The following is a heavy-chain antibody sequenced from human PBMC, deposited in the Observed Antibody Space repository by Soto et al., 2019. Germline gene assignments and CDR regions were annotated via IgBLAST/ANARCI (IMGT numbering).Heavy chain of an antibody. V-gene: IGHV3-11*06. CDR1: GLKVSNYY. CDR2: SSNSGTYT. Sequence: PGGSLRLSCAASGLKVSNYYMSWIRQAPGKGLEWLSYSSNSGTYTRYADSVKGRFSISRDNAKNSLFLQINSLRGEDSAKYYCARSGDNYNVLDYWGQGTPVTVSS. CDR3: ARSGDNYNVLDY. D-gene: IGHD3-10*02. J-gene: IGHJ4*02.